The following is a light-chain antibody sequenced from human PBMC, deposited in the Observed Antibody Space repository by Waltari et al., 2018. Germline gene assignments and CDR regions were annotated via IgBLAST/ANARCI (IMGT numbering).Light chain of an antibody. CDR2: GAS. CDR3: QQYINWPRT. J-gene: IGKJ1*01. CDR1: QSVRNN. Sequence: EIVMTQSPATLSASPGERATLPCRASQSVRNNLAWHQQKPGQAPRLPIYGASTRATSIPATFTGSGSGTEFTLTISSLQSEDFAVYYCQQYINWPRTFGQGTKVEIK. V-gene: IGKV3-15*01.